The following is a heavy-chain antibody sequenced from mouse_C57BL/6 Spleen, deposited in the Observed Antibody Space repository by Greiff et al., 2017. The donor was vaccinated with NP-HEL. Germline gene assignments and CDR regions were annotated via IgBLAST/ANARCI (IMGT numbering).Heavy chain of an antibody. CDR2: ISSGGSYT. CDR1: GFTFSSYG. Sequence: EVKLMESGGDLVKPGGSLKLSCAASGFTFSSYGMSWVRQTPDKRLEWVATISSGGSYTYYPDSVKGRVTISRDNAKNTLYLQMSSLKSEDTAMYYCARDSGAMDYWGQGTSVTVSS. J-gene: IGHJ4*01. CDR3: ARDSGAMDY. V-gene: IGHV5-6*01.